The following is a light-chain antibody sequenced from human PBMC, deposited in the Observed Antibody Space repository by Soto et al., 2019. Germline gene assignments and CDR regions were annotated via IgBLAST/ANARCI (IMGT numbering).Light chain of an antibody. J-gene: IGLJ1*01. V-gene: IGLV2-14*03. Sequence: QSVLTQPASVSGSPGQSITFSCTGTSSDVGYYNYVSWYQQHPGKAPKLMIYVVRNRPSGVSNRFSGSKSGNTASLTISGLQAEDEADYYCSSYTSSSTYVFGTGTRSPS. CDR3: SSYTSSSTYV. CDR2: VVR. CDR1: SSDVGYYNY.